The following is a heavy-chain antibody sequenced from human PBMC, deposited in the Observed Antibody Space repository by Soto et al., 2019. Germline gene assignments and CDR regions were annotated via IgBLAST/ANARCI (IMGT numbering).Heavy chain of an antibody. V-gene: IGHV3-9*01. CDR3: AKDVPRFTIFGVGTPHYGMDV. D-gene: IGHD3-3*01. CDR1: GFTFDDYA. Sequence: PGGSLRLSCAASGFTFDDYAMHWVRQAPGKGLEWVSGISWNSGSIGYADSVKGRFTISRDNAKNSLYLQMNSLRAEDTALYYCAKDVPRFTIFGVGTPHYGMDVWGQGTTVTVSS. CDR2: ISWNSGSI. J-gene: IGHJ6*02.